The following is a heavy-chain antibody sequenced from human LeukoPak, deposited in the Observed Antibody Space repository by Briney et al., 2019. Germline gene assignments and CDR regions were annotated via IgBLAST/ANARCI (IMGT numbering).Heavy chain of an antibody. D-gene: IGHD2-2*01. V-gene: IGHV3-23*01. CDR1: GYAFSSSG. CDR2: ITGSGDRT. CDR3: AKGCSSTTCDRY. J-gene: IGHJ4*02. Sequence: PGGSLRLSCAAFGYAFSSSGMNWVRQAPGKGLEWVSTITGSGDRTYYADSMKGRFTISRDNSKNTLYLQMKSLRAEDTAVYYCAKGCSSTTCDRYWGRGTLVTVSS.